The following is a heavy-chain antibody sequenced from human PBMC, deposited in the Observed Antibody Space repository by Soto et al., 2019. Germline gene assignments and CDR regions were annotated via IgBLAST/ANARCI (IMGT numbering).Heavy chain of an antibody. J-gene: IGHJ6*02. V-gene: IGHV3-15*01. CDR2: IKSKSDGGTT. Sequence: EVPLVESGGGLVKPGGSLRLSCAASGITFSKAWMNWVRQSPGKGLEWVGRIKSKSDGGTTDYAAPVKGRFTNSRDVSQNTLCLQRHSLKTDDTAVYYCTTNFYSDYGMDVWGQGTTVTVSS. D-gene: IGHD4-4*01. CDR3: TTNFYSDYGMDV. CDR1: GITFSKAW.